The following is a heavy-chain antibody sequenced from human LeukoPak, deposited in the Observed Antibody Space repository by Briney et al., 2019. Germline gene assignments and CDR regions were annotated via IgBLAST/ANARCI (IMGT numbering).Heavy chain of an antibody. CDR1: GGSISSYY. CDR2: IYYSGST. CDR3: AREHDYSNSLDGAFDI. V-gene: IGHV4-59*01. J-gene: IGHJ3*02. D-gene: IGHD4-11*01. Sequence: SETLSLTCTVSGGSISSYYWSWIRQPPGKGLEWIGDIYYSGSTNYNPSLKSRVTISVDTSKNQFSLKLSSVTAADTAVYYCAREHDYSNSLDGAFDIWGQGTMVTVSS.